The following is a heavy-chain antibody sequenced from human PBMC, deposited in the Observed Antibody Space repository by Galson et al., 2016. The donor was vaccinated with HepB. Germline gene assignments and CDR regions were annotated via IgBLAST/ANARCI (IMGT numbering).Heavy chain of an antibody. D-gene: IGHD4-17*01. CDR3: ARQGDDYGLAY. V-gene: IGHV5-51*01. Sequence: QSGAEVKKPGEPLKISCKGSGYIFNSYWIGWVRQMPGKGLEWMGIIFPRDFETRYSPSFQGRVTISADMSLSTAYLQWNSLKASDTAIYYCARQGDDYGLAYWGQGALVTVSS. J-gene: IGHJ4*02. CDR2: IFPRDFET. CDR1: GYIFNSYW.